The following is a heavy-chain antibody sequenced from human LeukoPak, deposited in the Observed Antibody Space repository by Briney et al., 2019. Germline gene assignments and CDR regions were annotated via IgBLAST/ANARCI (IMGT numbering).Heavy chain of an antibody. V-gene: IGHV3-48*03. Sequence: PGGSLRLSCAASGFTFSSYDMNWVRQAPGKGLEWVSYISSSVTIIYYADSVKGRFTISRDNAKNSLHLQMNSLRAEDTAVYYCARVARHYNFWSDSIETFYFDSWGQGTLVTVSS. CDR3: ARVARHYNFWSDSIETFYFDS. CDR2: ISSSVTII. D-gene: IGHD3-3*01. J-gene: IGHJ4*02. CDR1: GFTFSSYD.